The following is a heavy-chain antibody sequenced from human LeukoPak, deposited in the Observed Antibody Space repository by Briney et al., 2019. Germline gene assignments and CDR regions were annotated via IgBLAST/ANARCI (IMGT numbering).Heavy chain of an antibody. D-gene: IGHD1-1*01. CDR2: IIPIFGTA. J-gene: IGHJ4*02. Sequence: ASVKVSCKASGGTFSSYAISWVRQAPGQGLEWVGGIIPIFGTANYAQKFQGRVTITTDESTSTAYMELSSLRSEDTAVYYCARDSGSVYNWNELHYWGQGTLVTVSS. CDR1: GGTFSSYA. V-gene: IGHV1-69*05. CDR3: ARDSGSVYNWNELHY.